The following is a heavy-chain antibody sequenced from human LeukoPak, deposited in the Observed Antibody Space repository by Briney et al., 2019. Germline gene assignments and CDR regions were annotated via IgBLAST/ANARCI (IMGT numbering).Heavy chain of an antibody. D-gene: IGHD5-12*01. CDR3: TRDSYSGYAFH. CDR2: ISSGRTI. V-gene: IGHV3-48*03. Sequence: PGGSLRLSCAASGFSISSYEMNWVRQAPGKGLEWVSYISSGRTIYYADSVKGRFTISRDNAKNALYLQMNSLRAEDTAVYYCTRDSYSGYAFHWGQGTLVTVSS. J-gene: IGHJ4*02. CDR1: GFSISSYE.